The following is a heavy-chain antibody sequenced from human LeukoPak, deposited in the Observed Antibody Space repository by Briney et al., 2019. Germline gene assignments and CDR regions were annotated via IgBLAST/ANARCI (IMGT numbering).Heavy chain of an antibody. CDR2: IYYSGST. Sequence: SETLSLTCTVSGGSISSSSYYWGWIRQPPGKGLEWIGSIYYSGSTYYNPSLKSRVTISVDTSKNQFSLKLSSVTAADTAVYYCANRNSHWRYFDLWGRGTLVTVSS. V-gene: IGHV4-39*01. CDR3: ANRNSHWRYFDL. D-gene: IGHD1-1*01. CDR1: GGSISSSSYY. J-gene: IGHJ2*01.